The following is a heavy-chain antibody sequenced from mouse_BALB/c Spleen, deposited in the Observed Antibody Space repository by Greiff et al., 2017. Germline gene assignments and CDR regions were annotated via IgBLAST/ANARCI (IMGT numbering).Heavy chain of an antibody. D-gene: IGHD1-1*01. J-gene: IGHJ4*01. Sequence: DVMLVESGGGLVQPGGSRKLSCAASGFTFSSFGMHWVRQAPEKGLEWVAYISSGSSTIYYADTVKGRFTISRDNPKNTLFLQMTSLRSEDTAMYYCARFSYYGSSYGYAMDYWGQGTSVTVSS. V-gene: IGHV5-17*02. CDR2: ISSGSSTI. CDR3: ARFSYYGSSYGYAMDY. CDR1: GFTFSSFG.